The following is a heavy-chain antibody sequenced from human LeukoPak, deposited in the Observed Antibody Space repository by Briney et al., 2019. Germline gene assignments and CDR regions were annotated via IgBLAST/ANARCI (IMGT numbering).Heavy chain of an antibody. CDR3: ARQGIDAFDI. V-gene: IGHV4-34*01. CDR2: INHSGST. CDR1: GGSFSGYY. J-gene: IGHJ3*02. Sequence: SETLSLTCAVYGGSFSGYYWSWIRQPPGKGLEWIGEINHSGSTNYNPSLKSRVTISADTSKNQFSLKLSSVTAADTAVYYCARQGIDAFDIWGQGTLVTVSS.